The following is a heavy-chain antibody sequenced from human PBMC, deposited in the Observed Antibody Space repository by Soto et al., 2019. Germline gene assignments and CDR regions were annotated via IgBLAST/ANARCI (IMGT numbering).Heavy chain of an antibody. J-gene: IGHJ6*02. CDR3: AKTGGSSSVYYYYYGMDV. V-gene: IGHV1-69*13. Sequence: SVKVSCKASGGTFSSYAISWVRQAPGQGLEWMGGIIPIFGTANYAQKFQGRVTITADESTSTAYMELSSLRSEDTAVYYFAKTGGSSSVYYYYYGMDVWGQGTTVTVSS. CDR2: IIPIFGTA. D-gene: IGHD6-13*01. CDR1: GGTFSSYA.